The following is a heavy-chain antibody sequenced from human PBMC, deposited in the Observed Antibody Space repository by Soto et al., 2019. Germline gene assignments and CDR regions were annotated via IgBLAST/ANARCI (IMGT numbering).Heavy chain of an antibody. J-gene: IGHJ6*02. V-gene: IGHV3-74*01. Sequence: GGSLRLSCAASGFTFSSYWMHCVRQAPGKGLVWVSLINSDGIGTRYADSVKGRFTISRDNAKNTLYLQMNSLRAEDTAVYYCARDSVGEEWLLYWRYYYYGMDVWGQGTTVTVSS. D-gene: IGHD3-3*01. CDR3: ARDSVGEEWLLYWRYYYYGMDV. CDR2: INSDGIGT. CDR1: GFTFSSYW.